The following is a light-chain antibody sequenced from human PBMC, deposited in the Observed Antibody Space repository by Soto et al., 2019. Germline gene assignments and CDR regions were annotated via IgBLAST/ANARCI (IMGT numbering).Light chain of an antibody. CDR1: MRDVGAYNL. CDR3: CSYAGSNTWV. CDR2: EGS. Sequence: QSVLTQPASVSGSAGQSITISCSGTMRDVGAYNLVSWYQQHPGTAPKLIIYEGSKRPSGVSDRFSGSKSGNTASLTISGLQAEDESDYYCCSYAGSNTWVFGGGTKVTVL. J-gene: IGLJ3*02. V-gene: IGLV2-23*01.